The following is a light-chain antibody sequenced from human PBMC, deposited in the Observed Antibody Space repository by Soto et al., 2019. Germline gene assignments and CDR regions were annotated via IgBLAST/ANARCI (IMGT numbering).Light chain of an antibody. CDR1: QSVSSN. J-gene: IGKJ1*01. Sequence: EIVMTQSPVTLSVSPGERATLSCRASQSVSSNLAWYQQKPGQAPRLLIYGASTRATGIPARFSGSGSGTEFTLTISSLPSEDFAVYYCQQYNKWPRTFGQGTKVEIK. V-gene: IGKV3-15*01. CDR2: GAS. CDR3: QQYNKWPRT.